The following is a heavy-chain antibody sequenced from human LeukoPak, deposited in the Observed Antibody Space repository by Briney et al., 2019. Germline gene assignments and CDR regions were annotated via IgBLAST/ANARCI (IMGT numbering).Heavy chain of an antibody. CDR2: IIPIFGTA. CDR3: ARALGYCSSTICYLPH. Sequence: SVKVSCKASGGTFSSYAISWVRQAPGQGLEWMGGIIPIFGTANYAQKFQGRVTITADESTSTAYMELSSLRSEDTAVYYCARALGYCSSTICYLPHWGQGTLVTVSS. CDR1: GGTFSSYA. D-gene: IGHD2-2*01. V-gene: IGHV1-69*01. J-gene: IGHJ4*02.